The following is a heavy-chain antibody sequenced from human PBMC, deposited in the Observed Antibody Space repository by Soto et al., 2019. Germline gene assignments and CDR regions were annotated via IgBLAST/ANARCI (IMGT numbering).Heavy chain of an antibody. J-gene: IGHJ6*02. D-gene: IGHD3-16*02. CDR3: GREDSYRWSGESLDV. Sequence: PSETLSLTCAVVGDSLRGQSWNWIRQSPGNGLEWIGELDQSGGTNYNPSLKSRAIISDDTSKNQFSLTLTSVSAADTAVYYFGREDSYRWSGESLDVWGQGSTVTGSS. V-gene: IGHV4-34*01. CDR2: LDQSGGT. CDR1: GDSLRGQS.